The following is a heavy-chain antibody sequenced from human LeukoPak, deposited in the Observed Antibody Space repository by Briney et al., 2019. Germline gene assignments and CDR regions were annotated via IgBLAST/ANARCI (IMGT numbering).Heavy chain of an antibody. D-gene: IGHD1-26*01. CDR1: GYSFTSYW. V-gene: IGHV5-51*01. CDR2: IYPGDSDT. CDR3: ARHPGLSGCYYLIDY. Sequence: GESLKISCKGSGYSFTSYWIGWVRQMPGKGLEWMGIIYPGDSDTRYSPSFQGQVTISADKSISTAYLQWSSLKASDTAMYYCARHPGLSGCYYLIDYWGQGTLVTVSS. J-gene: IGHJ4*02.